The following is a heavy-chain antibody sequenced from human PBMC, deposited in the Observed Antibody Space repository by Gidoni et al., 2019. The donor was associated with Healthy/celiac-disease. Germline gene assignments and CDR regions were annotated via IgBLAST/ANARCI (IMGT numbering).Heavy chain of an antibody. Sequence: QVQLVQSGAEVKKPGSSVKVPCKASGGTCSRYTISWVRQAPGQGLEWMGRLSPILGIANYTQKFQGRVTITADKSTSTAYMELSSLRSEDTAVYYCARERVATEGLFDYWGQGTLVTVSS. CDR1: GGTCSRYT. V-gene: IGHV1-69*08. CDR2: LSPILGIA. CDR3: ARERVATEGLFDY. D-gene: IGHD5-12*01. J-gene: IGHJ4*02.